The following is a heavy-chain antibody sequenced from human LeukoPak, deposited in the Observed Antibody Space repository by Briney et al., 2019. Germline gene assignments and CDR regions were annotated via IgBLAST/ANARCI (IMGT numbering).Heavy chain of an antibody. J-gene: IGHJ4*02. CDR3: ARGRSTGYPYYFEY. Sequence: ASVKVSCKASGYTFTSYDINWGRQATGQGLGWVGWMNPNSGSTGYAQKFQRSITITSNTSISTAYMELSGLTSEDTAVYYCARGRSTGYPYYFEYWGQGTLVTVSS. D-gene: IGHD5-12*01. CDR1: GYTFTSYD. V-gene: IGHV1-8*03. CDR2: MNPNSGST.